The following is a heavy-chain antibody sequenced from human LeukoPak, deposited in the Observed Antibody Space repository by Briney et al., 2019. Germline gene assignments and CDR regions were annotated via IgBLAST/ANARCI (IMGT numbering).Heavy chain of an antibody. Sequence: PSETLSLTCTVSGGSISIYYWSWIRQPPGKGLEWIGYIYYTGGIHYNPSLKSRVTLSVDTSKNQFSLRLSSVTAADTAIYYCARHVDPVGGTVVNYWGQGTLVTVSS. CDR3: ARHVDPVGGTVVNY. V-gene: IGHV4-59*08. CDR1: GGSISIYY. J-gene: IGHJ4*02. D-gene: IGHD6-19*01. CDR2: IYYTGGI.